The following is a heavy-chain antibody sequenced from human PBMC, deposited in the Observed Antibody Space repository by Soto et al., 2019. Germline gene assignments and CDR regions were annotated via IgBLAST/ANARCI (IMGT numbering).Heavy chain of an antibody. CDR3: ATRITVFGLLIPPFDP. V-gene: IGHV4-34*01. CDR2: INHTGGT. CDR1: GGSVNGYY. J-gene: IGHJ5*02. D-gene: IGHD3-3*01. Sequence: SETLCLTCAVYGGSVNGYYWNWIRQPPGKGLKWIGEINHTGGTHYNPSLKSRVTMSVDTSKNQFSLRLSSVTAADTAIYYCATRITVFGLLIPPFDPWGQGTQVTVSS.